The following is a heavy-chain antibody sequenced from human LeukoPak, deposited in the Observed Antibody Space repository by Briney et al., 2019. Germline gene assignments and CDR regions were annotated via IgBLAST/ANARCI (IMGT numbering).Heavy chain of an antibody. D-gene: IGHD2-2*01. Sequence: PSETLSLTCNMTGGSVRDGSNLWSWIRQPPGKGLEWIGYTYYSGSTNFNPSLNSRVTISLDTSKSQVSLKLSSVTAADTAVYYCARTFTAGYCSSTSCSGEGVYFDYWGQGTLVTVSS. CDR2: TYYSGST. J-gene: IGHJ4*02. CDR1: GGSVRDGSNL. CDR3: ARTFTAGYCSSTSCSGEGVYFDY. V-gene: IGHV4-61*01.